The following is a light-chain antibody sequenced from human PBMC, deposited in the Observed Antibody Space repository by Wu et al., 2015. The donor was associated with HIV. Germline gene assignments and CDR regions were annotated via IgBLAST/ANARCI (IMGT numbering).Light chain of an antibody. CDR1: RGISSA. Sequence: AIQLTQSPSSLSASVGDRVTITCRASRGISSALAWYQQKPGKVPDLLIYDASSLQSGVPSRFSGSGSGTDFILTITSLQPEDFATYYCQQFYGYPFTFGPGTKVDVK. V-gene: IGKV1-13*02. CDR2: DAS. CDR3: QQFYGYPFT. J-gene: IGKJ3*01.